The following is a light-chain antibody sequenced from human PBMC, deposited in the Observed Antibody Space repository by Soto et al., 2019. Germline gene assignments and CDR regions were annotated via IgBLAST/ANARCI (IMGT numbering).Light chain of an antibody. J-gene: IGKJ4*02. V-gene: IGKV1-5*03. CDR1: QSISNW. CDR3: QQYDNRPKK. Sequence: EIRVTLSLTSLSRTLLYRATITFRASQSISNWLAWHQQKPGKVPKILIYKASSLESGVPSRFSGSGSGTEFTLTISSLQSEDFAVYYCQQYDNRPKKFGEGTKVEI. CDR2: KAS.